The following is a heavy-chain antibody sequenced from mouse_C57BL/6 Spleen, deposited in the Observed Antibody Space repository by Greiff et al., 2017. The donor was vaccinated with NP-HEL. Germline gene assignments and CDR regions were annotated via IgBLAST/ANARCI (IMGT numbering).Heavy chain of an antibody. CDR3: ARGGSDYFDY. V-gene: IGHV1-63*01. J-gene: IGHJ2*01. CDR1: GYTFTNYW. CDR2: IYPGGGYT. D-gene: IGHD3-1*01. Sequence: QVQLKQSGAELVRPGTSVKMSCKASGYTFTNYWIGWAKQRPGHGLEWIGDIYPGGGYTNYNEKFKGKATLTADKSSSTAYMQFSSLTSEDSAIYYCARGGSDYFDYWGQGTTLTVSS.